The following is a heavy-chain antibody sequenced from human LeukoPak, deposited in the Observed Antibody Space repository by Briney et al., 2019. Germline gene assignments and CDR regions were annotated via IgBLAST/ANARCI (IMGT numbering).Heavy chain of an antibody. CDR3: GRDNSVRDEAWWFNP. V-gene: IGHV4-4*02. J-gene: IGHJ5*02. Sequence: SETLSLTCAVSGGSISSSNWWSWVRQPPGKGLEWIGEIYHGGSTNYNPSLKSRVSISVDKPKNQFSLKLSSVTAADTAVYYCGRDNSVRDEAWWFNPWGQGTLVTVSS. CDR1: GGSISSSNW. CDR2: IYHGGST. D-gene: IGHD5-24*01.